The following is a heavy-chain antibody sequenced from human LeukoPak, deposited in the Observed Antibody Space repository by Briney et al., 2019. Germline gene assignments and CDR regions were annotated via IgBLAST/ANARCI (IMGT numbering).Heavy chain of an antibody. CDR1: RYTFMSFY. V-gene: IGHV1-46*01. Sequence: ASVKVSCKASRYTFMSFYMHWVRQAPGQGLEWMGIISPSGSSTTYAQRFQGRVTMTRDMSTTTVYMELSSLRSEDTAVYYCARGKYVGGPFEIWGQGTMVTVSS. CDR3: ARGKYVGGPFEI. CDR2: ISPSGSST. D-gene: IGHD3-10*01. J-gene: IGHJ3*02.